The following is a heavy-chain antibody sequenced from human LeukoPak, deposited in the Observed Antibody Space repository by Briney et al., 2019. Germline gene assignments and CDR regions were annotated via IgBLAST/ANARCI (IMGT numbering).Heavy chain of an antibody. D-gene: IGHD2-2*01. CDR1: GFTFSSYW. J-gene: IGHJ6*03. V-gene: IGHV3-7*01. Sequence: PGGSLRLSCAASGFTFSSYWMSWVRQAPGKGLEWVANIKQDGSEKYYVDSVKGRFTISRDNAKNSLYLQMNSLRAEDTAVYYCARDYAVVVPAAINSYYCYYMDVWGKGTTVTVSS. CDR2: IKQDGSEK. CDR3: ARDYAVVVPAAINSYYCYYMDV.